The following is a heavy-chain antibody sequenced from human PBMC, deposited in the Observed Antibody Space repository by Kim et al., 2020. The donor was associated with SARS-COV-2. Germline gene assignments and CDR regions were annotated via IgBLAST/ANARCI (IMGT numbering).Heavy chain of an antibody. J-gene: IGHJ4*02. V-gene: IGHV4-31*03. CDR3: ARVAYYDSSGADFYY. CDR1: GGSISSGGYY. Sequence: SETLSLTCTVSGGSISSGGYYWSWIRQHPGKGLEWIGYIYYSGSTYYNPSLKSRVTISVDTSKNQFSLKLSSVTAADTAVYYCARVAYYDSSGADFYYWGQGTLVTVSS. D-gene: IGHD3-22*01. CDR2: IYYSGST.